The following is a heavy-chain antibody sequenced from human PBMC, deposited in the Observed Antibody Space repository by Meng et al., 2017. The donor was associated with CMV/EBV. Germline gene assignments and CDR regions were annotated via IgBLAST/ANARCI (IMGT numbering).Heavy chain of an antibody. Sequence: QVQLVHAGAGVKEPGSQVKVSCKASGGTFSSYAISWVRQAPGQGLEWMGGIIPIFGTANYAQKFQGRVTITADESTSTAYMELSSLRSEDTAVYYCVRNQPSRGWSHEDYWGQGTLVTVSS. V-gene: IGHV1-69*12. CDR2: IIPIFGTA. D-gene: IGHD2-15*01. CDR3: VRNQPSRGWSHEDY. CDR1: GGTFSSYA. J-gene: IGHJ4*02.